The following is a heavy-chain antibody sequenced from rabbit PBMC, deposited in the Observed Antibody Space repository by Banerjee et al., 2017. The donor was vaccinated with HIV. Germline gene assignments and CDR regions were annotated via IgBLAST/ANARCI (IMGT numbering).Heavy chain of an antibody. Sequence: QEQLEESGGDLVKPEGSLTLTCKASGLDFSSNAMCWVRQAPGKGPEWIACIHAGSTYYASWAKGRFTISKTSSTTVTLQMTSLTAADTATYFCARYTGGYGYSLYLWGPGTLVTVS. V-gene: IGHV1S45*01. J-gene: IGHJ4*01. CDR3: ARYTGGYGYSLYL. D-gene: IGHD6-1*01. CDR2: IHAGST. CDR1: GLDFSSNA.